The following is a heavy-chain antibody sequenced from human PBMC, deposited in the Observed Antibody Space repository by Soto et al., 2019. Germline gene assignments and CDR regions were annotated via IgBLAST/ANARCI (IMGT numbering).Heavy chain of an antibody. J-gene: IGHJ4*02. CDR1: GGSISSYY. V-gene: IGHV4-59*01. CDR3: ATMIGDPGLTFDY. Sequence: QVQLQESGPGLVKPSETLSLTCTVSGGSISSYYWSWIRQPPGKGLEWIGYIHYSGSTIYNPSLESRVTISVDTSKNQFSLKLTSVTAADTAVYYCATMIGDPGLTFDYWGQGTLVTVSS. CDR2: IHYSGST. D-gene: IGHD3-10*02.